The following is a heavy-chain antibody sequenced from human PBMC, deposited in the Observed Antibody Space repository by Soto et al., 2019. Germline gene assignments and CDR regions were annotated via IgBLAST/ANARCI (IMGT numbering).Heavy chain of an antibody. CDR2: ISRSGSPI. CDR3: ARVFGDYLIDAFDI. D-gene: IGHD4-17*01. Sequence: EAQLVESGGGLVQPGGSLRLSCTAFGFSLSSYEMDWVRQAPGKGLEWVSHISRSGSPIYYADSVKGRFTISRDNAKNSVFLQMNSLRAEDTAVYYCARVFGDYLIDAFDIWGQGTMGTVSS. V-gene: IGHV3-48*03. CDR1: GFSLSSYE. J-gene: IGHJ3*02.